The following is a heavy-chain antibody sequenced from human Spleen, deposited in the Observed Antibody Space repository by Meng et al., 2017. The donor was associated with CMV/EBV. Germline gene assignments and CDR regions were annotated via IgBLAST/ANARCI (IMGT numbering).Heavy chain of an antibody. D-gene: IGHD5-18*01. CDR2: ISGSDNSI. J-gene: IGHJ3*02. CDR3: ARTLWPYDAFDI. CDR1: GFTFSDYY. V-gene: IGHV3-11*01. Sequence: CAASGFTFSDYYMSWIRQAPGKGLEWLSYISGSDNSIYDADSVKGRFTISRDNAQNSLYLQMNRLTEEDTAVYHCARTLWPYDAFDIWGRGTMVTVSS.